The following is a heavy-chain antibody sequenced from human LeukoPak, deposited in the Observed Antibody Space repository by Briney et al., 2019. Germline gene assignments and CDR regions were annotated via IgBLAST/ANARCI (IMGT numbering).Heavy chain of an antibody. D-gene: IGHD3/OR15-3a*01. CDR3: ARTLRWTYYYYYSMGV. CDR2: IIPIFGTA. J-gene: IGHJ6*03. Sequence: SVKVSCKASRGSFSSYAISWAQQAPAQGLEWMEWIIPIFGTANYAQKFQGRVTITADECPGPAYMEMRSLRSEDTAVYYCARTLRWTYYYYYSMGVWGKGTTVTVSS. CDR1: RGSFSSYA. V-gene: IGHV1-69*13.